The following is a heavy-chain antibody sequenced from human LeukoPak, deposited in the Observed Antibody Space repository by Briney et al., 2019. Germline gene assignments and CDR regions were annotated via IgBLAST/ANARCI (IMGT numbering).Heavy chain of an antibody. V-gene: IGHV4-59*01. D-gene: IGHD3-10*01. CDR3: ARTSGSYLEIFDY. J-gene: IGHJ4*02. Sequence: SETLSLTCTVSGGSISSYYWSWIRQPPGKGLEWIGYIYYSGSTNYNPSLKSRVTISVDTSKNQFSLKLSSATAADTAVYYCARTSGSYLEIFDYWGQGTLVTVSS. CDR2: IYYSGST. CDR1: GGSISSYY.